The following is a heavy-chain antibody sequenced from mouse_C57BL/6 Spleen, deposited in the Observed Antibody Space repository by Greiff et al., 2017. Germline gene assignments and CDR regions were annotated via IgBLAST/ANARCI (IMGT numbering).Heavy chain of an antibody. CDR2: IHPNSGST. V-gene: IGHV1-64*01. CDR3: ARDSTGTGFAY. J-gene: IGHJ3*01. CDR1: GYTFTSYW. Sequence: QVQLQQPGAELVKPGASVKLSCKASGYTFTSYWMHWVKQRPGQGLEWIGMIHPNSGSTNYNEKFKSKATLTVDKSSSTAYMQLRSLTSEDSAVYYCARDSTGTGFAYWGQGTLVTVSA. D-gene: IGHD4-1*02.